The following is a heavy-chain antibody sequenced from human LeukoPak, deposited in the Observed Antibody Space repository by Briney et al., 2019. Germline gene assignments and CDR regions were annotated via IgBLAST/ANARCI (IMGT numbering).Heavy chain of an antibody. V-gene: IGHV1-18*01. Sequence: ASVKVSCKASGYTFTSYGISWVRQAPGQGREWMGWISAYNVNTNYAQKLQGRVTMTTDTSTSTAYMELRSLRSDDTAVYYCARDLVHNLGYCSSTSCYRYFDYWGQGTLVTVSS. CDR2: ISAYNVNT. CDR1: GYTFTSYG. CDR3: ARDLVHNLGYCSSTSCYRYFDY. J-gene: IGHJ4*02. D-gene: IGHD2-2*02.